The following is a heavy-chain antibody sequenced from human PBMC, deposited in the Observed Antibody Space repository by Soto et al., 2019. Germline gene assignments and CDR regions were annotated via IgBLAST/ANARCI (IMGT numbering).Heavy chain of an antibody. CDR3: ARVLYSYGSGTWYFDI. CDR2: IYHSGSS. Sequence: SETLSLTCSVSGGSVSSDNYYWSWIRQPPGKGLEWIGYIYHSGSSYYSPSLRSRVTMSLDTSKDQLSLRLRSVTAADTAVYYCARVLYSYGSGTWYFDIWGRGTLVTVSS. CDR1: GGSVSSDNYY. V-gene: IGHV4-61*01. D-gene: IGHD3-10*01. J-gene: IGHJ2*01.